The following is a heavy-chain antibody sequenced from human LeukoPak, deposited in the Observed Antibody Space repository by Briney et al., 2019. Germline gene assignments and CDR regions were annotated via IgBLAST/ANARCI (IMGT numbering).Heavy chain of an antibody. CDR1: GYTFTSYY. CDR3: ARAPPIDCSSTSCYTDAFDI. V-gene: IGHV1-69*04. J-gene: IGHJ3*02. CDR2: IIPILGIA. Sequence: SVKVSCKASGYTFTSYYMHWVRQAPGQGLEWMGRIIPILGIANYAQKFQGRVTITADKSTSTAYMELSSLRSEDTAVYYCARAPPIDCSSTSCYTDAFDIWGQGTMVTVSS. D-gene: IGHD2-2*01.